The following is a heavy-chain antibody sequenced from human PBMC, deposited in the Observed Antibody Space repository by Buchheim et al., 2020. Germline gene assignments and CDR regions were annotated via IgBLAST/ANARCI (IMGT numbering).Heavy chain of an antibody. CDR1: GFTFNIYS. CDR3: TTSNGHLDH. CDR2: IIGGIRSI. J-gene: IGHJ4*02. D-gene: IGHD2-8*01. Sequence: EVQLVESGGGLVQPGGSLRLSCTASGFTFNIYSMNWVRQAPGKGLEWVSFIIGGIRSIYYADSGKGRFTIFRDNAKNTIYLQMNSLRAEDTAVYYCTTSNGHLDHWGQGTL. V-gene: IGHV3-48*01.